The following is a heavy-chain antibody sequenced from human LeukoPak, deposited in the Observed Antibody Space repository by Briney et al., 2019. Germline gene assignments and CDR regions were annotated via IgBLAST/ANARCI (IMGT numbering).Heavy chain of an antibody. D-gene: IGHD3-10*01. CDR2: INPNSGGT. J-gene: IGHJ4*02. Sequence: ASVKVSCKASGYTFTGYYMHWVRQAPGQGLEWMGRINPNSGGTNYAQKFQGRVTMTRDTSISTAYMELSRLRSDDTAVYYCARVERRGITMVRGLNYWGQGTLVTVSS. CDR3: ARVERRGITMVRGLNY. CDR1: GYTFTGYY. V-gene: IGHV1-2*06.